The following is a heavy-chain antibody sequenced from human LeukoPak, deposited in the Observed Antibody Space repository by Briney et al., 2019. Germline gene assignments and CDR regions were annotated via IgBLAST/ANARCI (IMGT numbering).Heavy chain of an antibody. CDR2: ISAYNGNT. CDR3: ARSFLEWSGMDV. Sequence: ASVKVSCKASGFTFSSYGLTWVRQAPGQGLEWMGWISAYNGNTNYAQKLQGRVTMTTDTSTSTAYMELRSLRSDDTAVYYCARSFLEWSGMDVWGKGTTVTVSS. CDR1: GFTFSSYG. V-gene: IGHV1-18*01. J-gene: IGHJ6*04. D-gene: IGHD3-3*01.